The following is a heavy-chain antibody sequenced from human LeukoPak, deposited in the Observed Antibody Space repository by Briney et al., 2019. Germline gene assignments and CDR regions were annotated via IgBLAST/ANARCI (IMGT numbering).Heavy chain of an antibody. J-gene: IGHJ4*02. D-gene: IGHD4/OR15-4a*01. Sequence: GGSLRLSCVASGFTFSRDRMNWVRQAPGKGLEWVSTIYSGSDYIYYADSVKGRFTISRDNAKNSLYLQMNSLRAEDTAIYYCARDLPVSGAYHQFDSWGQGTLVTVSS. CDR3: ARDLPVSGAYHQFDS. CDR2: IYSGSDYI. V-gene: IGHV3-21*01. CDR1: GFTFSRDR.